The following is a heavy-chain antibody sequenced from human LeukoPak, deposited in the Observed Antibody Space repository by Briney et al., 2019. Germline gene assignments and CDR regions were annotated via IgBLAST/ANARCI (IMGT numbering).Heavy chain of an antibody. CDR3: ARSENSLDY. Sequence: GGSLRLSCAASGFTFDNYGINWVRQAPGKGLEWVSRIHWNGGRTGYADSVKGRFTISRDNAKNTVYLQMNSLRAEDTAIYYCARSENSLDYWGRGTLVTVSS. D-gene: IGHD1-7*01. V-gene: IGHV3-20*04. CDR2: IHWNGGRT. J-gene: IGHJ4*02. CDR1: GFTFDNYG.